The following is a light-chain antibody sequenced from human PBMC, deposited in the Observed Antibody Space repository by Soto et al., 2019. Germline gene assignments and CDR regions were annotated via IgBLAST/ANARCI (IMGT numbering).Light chain of an antibody. J-gene: IGLJ2*01. V-gene: IGLV2-11*01. CDR1: SSDVGGYNY. Sequence: QSALTQPRSVSGSPGQSVTISCTGTSSDVGGYNYVSWYQQHPGKAPKLMIYDVSKRPSGVPDRFSGSKSGNTASLTISGLQAEDEADYHCCSYAGSYLVVFGGGTKVTVL. CDR3: CSYAGSYLVV. CDR2: DVS.